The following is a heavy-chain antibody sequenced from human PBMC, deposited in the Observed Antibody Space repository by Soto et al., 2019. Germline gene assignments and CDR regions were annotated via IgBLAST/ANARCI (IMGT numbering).Heavy chain of an antibody. D-gene: IGHD5-12*01. Sequence: PGGSLRLSCAASGFTFSNYGMHWVRLAPGKGLEWVAAISYDGSSKQYADSVKGRFTTSRDNSKNTVYLQMNSLRAEDTAVYYCVKRYGGYDFDYWGQGTLVTVSS. CDR1: GFTFSNYG. CDR2: ISYDGSSK. CDR3: VKRYGGYDFDY. V-gene: IGHV3-30*18. J-gene: IGHJ4*02.